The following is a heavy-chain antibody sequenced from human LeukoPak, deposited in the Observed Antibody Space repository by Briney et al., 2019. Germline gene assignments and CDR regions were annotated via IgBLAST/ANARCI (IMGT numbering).Heavy chain of an antibody. CDR3: ARADSSRSQRSKDY. V-gene: IGHV1-69*04. D-gene: IGHD3-22*01. Sequence: GASVKVSCKASGGTFSSYAISWVRQAPGQGLEWMGRIIPILGIANYAQKFQGRVTITADKSTSTAYMELSSLRSEDTAVYYCARADSSRSQRSKDYWGQGTLVTVSS. J-gene: IGHJ4*02. CDR1: GGTFSSYA. CDR2: IIPILGIA.